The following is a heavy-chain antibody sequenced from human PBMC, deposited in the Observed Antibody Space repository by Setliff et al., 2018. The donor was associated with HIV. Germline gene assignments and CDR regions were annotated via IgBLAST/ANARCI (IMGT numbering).Heavy chain of an antibody. J-gene: IGHJ4*02. CDR3: ARKGNWNYPYDY. V-gene: IGHV4-4*09. Sequence: SETLSLTCTVSGGSISGYYWSWIRQAPGKGLEWMGYIYSGGSTNYNPSLKSRVTISEDTSKNQLSLKLRSVTAADTAVYYCARKGNWNYPYDYWGPGTLVT. D-gene: IGHD1-7*01. CDR1: GGSISGYY. CDR2: IYSGGST.